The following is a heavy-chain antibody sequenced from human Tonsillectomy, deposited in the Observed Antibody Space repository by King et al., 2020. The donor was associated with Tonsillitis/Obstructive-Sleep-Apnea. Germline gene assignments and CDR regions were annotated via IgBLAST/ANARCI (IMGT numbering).Heavy chain of an antibody. CDR3: AKDLLMRAAD. CDR2: ITGSGGTT. D-gene: IGHD3-16*01. CDR1: GFTFSSSA. V-gene: IGHV3-23*04. Sequence: VQLVESGGGLVQPGGSLRLSCAASGFTFSSSAMSWVRQTPGKGLEWVSAITGSGGTTYYADSVKGRFTISRDNSKNTLYLRLNSLSAEDTAVYYCAKDLLMRAADWGQGTLVSVSS. J-gene: IGHJ4*02.